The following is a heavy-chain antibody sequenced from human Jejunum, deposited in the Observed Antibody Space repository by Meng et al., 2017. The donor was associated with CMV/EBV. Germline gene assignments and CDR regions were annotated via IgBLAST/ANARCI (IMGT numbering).Heavy chain of an antibody. V-gene: IGHV4-39*07. J-gene: IGHJ4*02. D-gene: IGHD1-26*01. CDR3: VRNPENFIERDF. Sequence: HRQELGPGLVQPPGTLSLLGTVSGDSISSGRHFWGWIRQAPGKGLEWIATIHYTETTHYNPSLKSRFTISRDNAKNSVYLQMNSLRGEDAAIHYCVRNPENFIERDFWGQGTLVTVSS. CDR1: GDSISSGRHF. CDR2: IHYTETT.